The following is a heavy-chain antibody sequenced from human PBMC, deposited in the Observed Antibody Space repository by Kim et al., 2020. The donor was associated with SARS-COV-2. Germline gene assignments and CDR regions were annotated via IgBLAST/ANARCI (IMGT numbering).Heavy chain of an antibody. CDR1: GFTFSSYA. CDR3: AKDLGWVTHSYFDY. V-gene: IGHV3-33*06. J-gene: IGHJ4*02. CDR2: IWYDGSNK. Sequence: GGSLRLSCAASGFTFSSYAMHWVRQAPGKGLEWVAVIWYDGSNKYYADSVKGRFTISRDNSKNTLYLQMNSLRAEDTAVYYCAKDLGWVTHSYFDYWGQGTLVTVSS. D-gene: IGHD5-18*01.